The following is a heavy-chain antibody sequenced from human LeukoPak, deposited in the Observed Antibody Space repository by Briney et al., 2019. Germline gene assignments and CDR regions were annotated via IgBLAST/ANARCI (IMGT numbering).Heavy chain of an antibody. Sequence: GGALRLTCASSGFIFSDYAMNWVRQAPGKGLEWVSAISGSGGTTYYADSVKGRFAISRDNSKNTLYLQMNSLRDEDTALYYCAKDRYSNYGNWFDPWGQGTLVTVFS. J-gene: IGHJ5*02. CDR1: GFIFSDYA. V-gene: IGHV3-23*01. CDR2: ISGSGGTT. D-gene: IGHD4-11*01. CDR3: AKDRYSNYGNWFDP.